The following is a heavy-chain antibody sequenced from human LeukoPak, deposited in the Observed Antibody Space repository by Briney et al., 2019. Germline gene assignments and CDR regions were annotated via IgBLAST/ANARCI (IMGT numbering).Heavy chain of an antibody. J-gene: IGHJ4*02. V-gene: IGHV3-23*01. CDR1: GFIFSSYA. D-gene: IGHD2-2*01. CDR3: AKGGIQYCGSTSCYEDY. Sequence: PGGSLRLSCAVSGFIFSSYAMHRVRQAPGKGLEWVSAISGSGCSTYYADSVKGRFTIYRDNSKNTLNLKMNSLRAKDTAVYYCAKGGIQYCGSTSCYEDYWGQGTLVTVSS. CDR2: ISGSGCST.